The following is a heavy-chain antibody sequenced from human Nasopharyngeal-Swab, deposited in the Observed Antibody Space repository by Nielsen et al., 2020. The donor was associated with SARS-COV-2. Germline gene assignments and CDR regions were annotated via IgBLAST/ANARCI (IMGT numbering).Heavy chain of an antibody. Sequence: GGSLRLSCAASGFTFSIYAMSWVRQAPGKGLEWVSIISGSGDTTYYADSVNDRFTIPRDNSKNTLYLQMNSLRVEDTAVYYCAKAPYLRGLDVWGQGTTVTVSS. CDR3: AKAPYLRGLDV. J-gene: IGHJ6*02. CDR2: ISGSGDTT. D-gene: IGHD2-21*01. V-gene: IGHV3-23*01. CDR1: GFTFSIYA.